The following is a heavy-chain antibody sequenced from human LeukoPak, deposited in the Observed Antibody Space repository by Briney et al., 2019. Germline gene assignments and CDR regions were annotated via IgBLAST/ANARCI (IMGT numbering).Heavy chain of an antibody. D-gene: IGHD6-19*01. CDR3: ARDGWYSSGWPFDY. J-gene: IGHJ4*02. Sequence: SETLSLTCTVSGGSISSSSYYWGWIRQPPGKGLEWIGSIYYSGSTYYNPSLKSRVTISVDTSKNQFSLKLSSVTAADTAVYYCARDGWYSSGWPFDYWGQGTLVTVSS. V-gene: IGHV4-39*07. CDR2: IYYSGST. CDR1: GGSISSSSYY.